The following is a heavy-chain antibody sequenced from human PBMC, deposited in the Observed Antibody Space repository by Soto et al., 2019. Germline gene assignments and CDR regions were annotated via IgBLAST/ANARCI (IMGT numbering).Heavy chain of an antibody. V-gene: IGHV4-31*03. Sequence: PSETLSLTCTDSGGSVSSVGYYWSWIRQNPGKGLEWIGYITYSGNTYYNPSLESRVTMSADTSKNQFSLKLSSVTAADTAVYFCVRGGSCTNGVCSVFDYWGQGTLVTVSS. D-gene: IGHD2-8*01. CDR3: VRGGSCTNGVCSVFDY. CDR1: GGSVSSVGYY. CDR2: ITYSGNT. J-gene: IGHJ4*02.